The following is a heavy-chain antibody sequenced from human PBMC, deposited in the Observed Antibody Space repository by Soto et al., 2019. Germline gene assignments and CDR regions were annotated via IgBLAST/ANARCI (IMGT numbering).Heavy chain of an antibody. Sequence: QVQLVESGGGVVQPGRSLRLSCAASGFTFSSYGMHWVRQAPGKGLEWVAVISYDGSNKYYADSVKGRFTISRDNSKNTLYLQMNGLRAEDTAVYYCAKDTVGDYYGSGSLNVWGQGTTVTVSS. J-gene: IGHJ6*02. D-gene: IGHD3-10*01. CDR3: AKDTVGDYYGSGSLNV. CDR1: GFTFSSYG. V-gene: IGHV3-30*18. CDR2: ISYDGSNK.